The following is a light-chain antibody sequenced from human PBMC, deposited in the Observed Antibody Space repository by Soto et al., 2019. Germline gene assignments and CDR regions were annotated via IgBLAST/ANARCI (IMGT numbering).Light chain of an antibody. CDR1: PSVTNF. J-gene: IGKJ1*01. CDR3: QQYGSSPRT. V-gene: IGKV3-20*01. Sequence: MVVTQSRGALCWSPGERATLSCRASPSVTNFLAWYQQKPGQAPRLLIYGASSRATGIPDRFSGSGSGTDFTLTISRLAPEDFAVYYCQQYGSSPRTFGEGTKVDIK. CDR2: GAS.